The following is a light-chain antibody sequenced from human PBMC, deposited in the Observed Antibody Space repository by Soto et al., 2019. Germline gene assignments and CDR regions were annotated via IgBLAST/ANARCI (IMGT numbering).Light chain of an antibody. Sequence: EIVLTQSPGTLSLSPGERATLSCRASQSISSSYFAWYQQKPGQAPRLLVYGVSSRATDVPDRFSGSGSGTEFTLTISSLQPEDFASYYCLQDYGDSWTFGQGTKVDIK. J-gene: IGKJ1*01. CDR2: GVS. V-gene: IGKV3-20*01. CDR3: LQDYGDSWT. CDR1: QSISSSY.